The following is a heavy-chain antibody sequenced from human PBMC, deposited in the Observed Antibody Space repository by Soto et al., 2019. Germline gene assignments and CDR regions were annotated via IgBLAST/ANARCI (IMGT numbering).Heavy chain of an antibody. CDR2: ISYDGSNK. J-gene: IGHJ3*02. Sequence: QVQLVESGGGVVQPGRSLRLSCAASGFTFSSYAMHWVRQAPGKGLEWVAVISYDGSNKYYADSVKGRFTISIDNFKNPLYLVMNSLRAEETAVYYCAREFTYYDILTGLGSFDIWGQGTMVTFSS. CDR1: GFTFSSYA. D-gene: IGHD3-9*01. V-gene: IGHV3-30-3*01. CDR3: AREFTYYDILTGLGSFDI.